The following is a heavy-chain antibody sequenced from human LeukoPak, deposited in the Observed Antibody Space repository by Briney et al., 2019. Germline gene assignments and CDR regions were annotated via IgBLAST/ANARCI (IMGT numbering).Heavy chain of an antibody. CDR2: IRSRAYGGTA. Sequence: QSGRSLRLSCSVSGFTFGDYAMSWFRQAPGEGLEWVGFIRSRAYGGTAEYAASVKGRFTISRDDSKSIAYLQMNGLKTEDTAVYYCTGGPATSDNVGWGQGTLVTVSS. CDR1: GFTFGDYA. D-gene: IGHD2-2*01. V-gene: IGHV3-49*03. J-gene: IGHJ4*02. CDR3: TGGPATSDNVG.